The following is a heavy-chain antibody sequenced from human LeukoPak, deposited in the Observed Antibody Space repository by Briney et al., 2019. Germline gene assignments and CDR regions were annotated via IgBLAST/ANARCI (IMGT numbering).Heavy chain of an antibody. CDR2: IYYSGST. CDR3: ARLPVYYYDSSGPYI. V-gene: IGHV4-39*01. CDR1: GGSISSSSYY. J-gene: IGHJ3*02. Sequence: SETLSPTCTVSGGSISSSSYYWGWIRQPPGKGLEWIGSIYYSGSTYYNPSLKSRVTISVDTSKNQFSLKLSSVTAADTAVYYCARLPVYYYDSSGPYIWGQGTMVTVSS. D-gene: IGHD3-22*01.